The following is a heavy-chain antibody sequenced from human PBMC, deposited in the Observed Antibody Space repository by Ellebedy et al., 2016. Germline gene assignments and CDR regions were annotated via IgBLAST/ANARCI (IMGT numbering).Heavy chain of an antibody. Sequence: SETLSLTCNITDDSITSYYWSWIRQPPGKGLDYVGYIYYTGITNYNPSLKSRVTISIDTSKNQFSLKLNSVTAADTAVYYCARITWYSSGWGWFDYWGLGALVTVTS. CDR3: ARITWYSSGWGWFDY. CDR2: IYYTGIT. CDR1: DDSITSYY. D-gene: IGHD6-19*01. V-gene: IGHV4-59*01. J-gene: IGHJ4*02.